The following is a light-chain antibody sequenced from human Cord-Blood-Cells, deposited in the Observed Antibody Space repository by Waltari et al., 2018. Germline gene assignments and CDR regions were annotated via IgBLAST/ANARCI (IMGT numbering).Light chain of an antibody. V-gene: IGKV1-39*01. CDR1: QSISSY. Sequence: DIQMTQSPSPLSASVGDRVTITCRASQSISSYLNWYQQKPGKDPKLLIYAASSLQSGVPSRFSGSGSGTDFTLTISSLQPEDFATYYCQQSYSTLTVGPGTKVDI. J-gene: IGKJ3*01. CDR3: QQSYSTLT. CDR2: AAS.